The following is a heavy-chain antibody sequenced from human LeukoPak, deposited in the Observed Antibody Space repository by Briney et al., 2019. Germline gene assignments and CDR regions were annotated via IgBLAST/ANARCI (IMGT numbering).Heavy chain of an antibody. D-gene: IGHD3-10*01. CDR2: ISSSSSTI. CDR1: GFTFSSYS. Sequence: GGSLRLSCAASGFTFSSYSMNWVRQAPGKGLEWVSYISSSSSTIYYADSVKGRFTISRDNSKNTLYLQMNSLRAEDTAVYYCAKDRTNYGSGSYYVENDAFDIWGQGTMVTVSS. V-gene: IGHV3-48*01. CDR3: AKDRTNYGSGSYYVENDAFDI. J-gene: IGHJ3*02.